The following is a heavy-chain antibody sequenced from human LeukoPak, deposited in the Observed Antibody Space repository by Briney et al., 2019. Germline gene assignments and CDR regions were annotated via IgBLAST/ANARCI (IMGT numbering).Heavy chain of an antibody. J-gene: IGHJ4*02. CDR3: AKGLYDSSGYYRTPGDY. V-gene: IGHV3-23*01. CDR2: ISGSGDST. D-gene: IGHD3-22*01. CDR1: GFTFSSYA. Sequence: GGSLRLSCAASGFTFSSYAMSWVRQAPGKGLEWVSGISGSGDSTYYADSVKGRFTIPRDNSMDTLYLQMNSLRAEDTAVYYCAKGLYDSSGYYRTPGDYWGQGTLVTVSS.